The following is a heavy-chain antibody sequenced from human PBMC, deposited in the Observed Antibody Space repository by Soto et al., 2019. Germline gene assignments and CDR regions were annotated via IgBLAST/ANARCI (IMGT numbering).Heavy chain of an antibody. V-gene: IGHV1-69*13. CDR1: GGTFSSYS. CDR3: VVGYCSSTSCFTYYYYYGMDV. Sequence: SVKVSCKASGGTFSSYSISWVRQAPGQGLEWMGGIIPIFGTANYAQKFQGRVTITADESTSTAYMELSSLRSEDTAVYYCVVGYCSSTSCFTYYYYYGMDVWGQGTTVTVSS. D-gene: IGHD2-2*02. J-gene: IGHJ6*02. CDR2: IIPIFGTA.